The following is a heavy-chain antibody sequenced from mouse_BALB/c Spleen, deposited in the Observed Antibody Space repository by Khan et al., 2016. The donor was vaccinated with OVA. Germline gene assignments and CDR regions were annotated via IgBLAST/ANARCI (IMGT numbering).Heavy chain of an antibody. V-gene: IGHV1-18*01. CDR2: VNPSNGGT. Sequence: VQLKESGPDLVKPGASVKISCKASGYSFTAYYMHWVKESHGKTLECIGRVNPSNGGTTYNQKFRDKAILTVDKSSSTAYMELRSLTSEDSAVYYGVRGYYFFPYWGQGTLVTFSA. CDR3: VRGYYFFPY. J-gene: IGHJ3*01. CDR1: GYSFTAYY. D-gene: IGHD1-1*01.